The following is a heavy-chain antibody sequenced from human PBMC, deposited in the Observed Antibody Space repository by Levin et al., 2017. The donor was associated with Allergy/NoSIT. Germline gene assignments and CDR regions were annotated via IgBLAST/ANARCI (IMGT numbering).Heavy chain of an antibody. CDR2: ISYDGSNK. CDR1: GFTFSSYA. D-gene: IGHD4-17*01. CDR3: ARGGSTVTTPAVRGDYFDY. J-gene: IGHJ4*02. V-gene: IGHV3-30-3*01. Sequence: GGSLRLSCAASGFTFSSYAMHWVRQAPGKGLEWVAVISYDGSNKYYADSAKGRFTISRDNSKNTLYLQMNSLRAEDTAVYYCARGGSTVTTPAVRGDYFDYWGQGTLVTVSS.